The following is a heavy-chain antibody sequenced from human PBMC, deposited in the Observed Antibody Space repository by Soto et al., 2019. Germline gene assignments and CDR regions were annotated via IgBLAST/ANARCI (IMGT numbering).Heavy chain of an antibody. D-gene: IGHD6-19*01. J-gene: IGHJ4*02. Sequence: EVQLLESGGGVVQPGGSLRLSCVASGFNFKKFAMAWVRQAPGEGLEWVSGISCCGGSTSYADSVKGRFSIARDDSKNTLSLQMDSLRVEDTAQYYCAEADGEQWLGPHLGNWGQGTLVNVS. CDR1: GFNFKKFA. CDR2: ISCCGGST. V-gene: IGHV3-23*01. CDR3: AEADGEQWLGPHLGN.